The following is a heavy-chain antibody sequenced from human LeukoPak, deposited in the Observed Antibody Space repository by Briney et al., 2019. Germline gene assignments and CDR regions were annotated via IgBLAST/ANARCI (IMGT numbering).Heavy chain of an antibody. CDR2: VSSSSTI. Sequence: GGSLRLSCAASGFTFSSYSMNWVRQAPGKGLEWVSYVSSSSTIYYADSVKGRFTISRDNAKNSLYLQMNSLRAEDTAVYYCARRLITGSDYWGQGTLVTVSS. J-gene: IGHJ4*02. D-gene: IGHD1-20*01. CDR3: ARRLITGSDY. CDR1: GFTFSSYS. V-gene: IGHV3-48*04.